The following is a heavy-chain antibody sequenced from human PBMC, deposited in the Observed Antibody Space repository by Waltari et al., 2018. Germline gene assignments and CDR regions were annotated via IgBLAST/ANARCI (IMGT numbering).Heavy chain of an antibody. J-gene: IGHJ5*02. CDR2: IYYSVST. Sequence: QVQLQESGPGLVTPSETLSVTCTVSGGSISSYDCSWIRQPPGKGLEWIGYIYYSVSTNYNPSLKSRVTISVDTSKNQFSLKLSSVTAADPAVYYCARSPSIAVSGYNWFDPWGQGTLVTVSS. V-gene: IGHV4-59*01. D-gene: IGHD6-19*01. CDR1: GGSISSYD. CDR3: ARSPSIAVSGYNWFDP.